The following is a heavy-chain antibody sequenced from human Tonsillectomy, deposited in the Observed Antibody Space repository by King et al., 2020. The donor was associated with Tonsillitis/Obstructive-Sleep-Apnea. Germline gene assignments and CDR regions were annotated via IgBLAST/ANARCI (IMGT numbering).Heavy chain of an antibody. CDR1: GFTFSGFA. CDR2: ISYDGSNK. J-gene: IGHJ4*02. Sequence: VQLVESGGGVVQPGRSLRLSCAASGFTFSGFAMHWVRQAPGKGLEWVAFISYDGSNKFYADSVKGRFTISSDNSKNTLYLQMNSLRAEDPAVYYCANSFSYSSGCIDYWGQGTLVTVSS. D-gene: IGHD6-19*01. V-gene: IGHV3-30*01. CDR3: ANSFSYSSGCIDY.